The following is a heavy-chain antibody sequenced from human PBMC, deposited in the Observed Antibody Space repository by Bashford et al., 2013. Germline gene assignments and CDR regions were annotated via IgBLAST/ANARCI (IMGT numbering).Heavy chain of an antibody. D-gene: IGHD6-13*01. Sequence: VASVKVSCKASGYTFTNYGINWVRQAPGQGLEWIAWISTQSGNTDYGQNLQGRVTVTTDTSTSTAYMELTSLTSGDTAVFYCARDGYTSSWYEHWGQGTLVTVSS. CDR1: GYTFTNYG. CDR3: ARDGYTSSWYEH. J-gene: IGHJ1*01. CDR2: ISTQSGNT. V-gene: IGHV1-18*01.